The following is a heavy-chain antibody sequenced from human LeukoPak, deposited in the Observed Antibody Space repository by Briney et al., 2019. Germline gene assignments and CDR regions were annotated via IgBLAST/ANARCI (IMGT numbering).Heavy chain of an antibody. Sequence: TSETLSLTCTVSGGSIRTYYWSWIRQPPGKGLEWIGYVYYSGSTKYNPSLMSRVSIPVDTSKNQFSLRLTSVTAADTAVYYCTRGQRTGGYWGQGTLVTVSS. CDR2: VYYSGST. CDR1: GGSIRTYY. CDR3: TRGQRTGGY. J-gene: IGHJ4*02. D-gene: IGHD1-1*01. V-gene: IGHV4-59*08.